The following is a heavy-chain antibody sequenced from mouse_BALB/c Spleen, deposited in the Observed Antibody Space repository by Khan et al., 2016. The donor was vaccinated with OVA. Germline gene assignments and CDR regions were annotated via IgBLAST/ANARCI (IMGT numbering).Heavy chain of an antibody. V-gene: IGHV1S81*02. CDR1: GYTFTSYW. J-gene: IGHJ2*01. Sequence: VQLQQSGAELVKPGASVKLSCKASGYTFTSYWMHWVKQRPGQGLEWIGEINPSNGRTNYNEKFKSKATLTVDKSSSTAYMQLSSPTSEDSAVYYCARVITRDYWGKGTTLTVSS. CDR3: ARVITRDY. CDR2: INPSNGRT. D-gene: IGHD6-1*01.